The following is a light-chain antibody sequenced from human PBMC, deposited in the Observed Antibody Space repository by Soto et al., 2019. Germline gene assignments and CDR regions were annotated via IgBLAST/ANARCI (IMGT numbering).Light chain of an antibody. V-gene: IGKV3-20*01. Sequence: EFVLTQSPGTLSLSPGERATLSCSASQTVRNNYLAWYQQKPGQAPRLLIYDASSRATGIPDRFSGGGSGTDFTLTISRLEPEDFAVYYCQQYGGSPRTFGQGTKVDI. CDR2: DAS. CDR1: QTVRNNY. J-gene: IGKJ1*01. CDR3: QQYGGSPRT.